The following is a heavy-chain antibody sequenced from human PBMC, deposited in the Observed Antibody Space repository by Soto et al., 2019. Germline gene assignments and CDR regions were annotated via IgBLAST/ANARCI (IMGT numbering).Heavy chain of an antibody. Sequence: GASVKVSCKASGYTFTGYYMHWVRQAPGQGLEWMGWINPNSGGTNYAQKLQGRVTMTRDTSISTAYMELTRLRSDDTAVYYCARVGQQLVRRWFDPWGQGTLVTVSS. CDR2: INPNSGGT. V-gene: IGHV1-2*02. J-gene: IGHJ5*02. CDR1: GYTFTGYY. CDR3: ARVGQQLVRRWFDP. D-gene: IGHD6-13*01.